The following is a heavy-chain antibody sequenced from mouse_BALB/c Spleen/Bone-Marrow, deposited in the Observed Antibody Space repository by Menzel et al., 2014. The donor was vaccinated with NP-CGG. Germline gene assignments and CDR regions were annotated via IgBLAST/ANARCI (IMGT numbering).Heavy chain of an antibody. CDR3: AREATMITWFAY. CDR1: GFSLTSYG. Sequence: QVQLKQSGPGLVAPSQSLSIPCTVSGFSLTSYGVHWVRQPPGKGLEWLGVIWAGGSTNYNSALMSRLSISKDNSKSQVFLKMNSLQTDDTAMYYCAREATMITWFAYWGQGTLVTVSA. V-gene: IGHV2-9*02. J-gene: IGHJ3*01. CDR2: IWAGGST. D-gene: IGHD2-4*01.